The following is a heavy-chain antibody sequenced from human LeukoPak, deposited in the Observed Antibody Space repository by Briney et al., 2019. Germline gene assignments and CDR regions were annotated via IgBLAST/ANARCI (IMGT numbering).Heavy chain of an antibody. CDR3: ARVRWELLLDV. J-gene: IGHJ6*02. Sequence: GGSLRLSCAASGFTFSSYAMSWVRQAPGKGLEWVSYISSSSSYTNYADSVKGRFTISRDNAKNSLYLQMNSLRAEDTAVYYCARVRWELLLDVWGQGTTVTVSS. D-gene: IGHD1-26*01. CDR1: GFTFSSYA. CDR2: ISSSSSYT. V-gene: IGHV3-11*05.